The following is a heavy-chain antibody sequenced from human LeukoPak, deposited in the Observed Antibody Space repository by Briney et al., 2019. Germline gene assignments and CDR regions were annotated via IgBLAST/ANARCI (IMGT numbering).Heavy chain of an antibody. D-gene: IGHD5-18*01. V-gene: IGHV5-51*07. J-gene: IGHJ4*02. CDR1: GYSFTNYW. Sequence: GASLKISCKGSGYSFTNYWIAWVHQMPGKGLEWMGIIYPGDSDTRYSPSFQGQVTISADKSINTAYLQWSSLKASDTAIYYCARRGEAMDPFDYWGQGTLVTVSS. CDR3: ARRGEAMDPFDY. CDR2: IYPGDSDT.